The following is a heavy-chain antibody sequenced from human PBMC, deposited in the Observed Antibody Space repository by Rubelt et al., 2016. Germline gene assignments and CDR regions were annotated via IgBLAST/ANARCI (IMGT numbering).Heavy chain of an antibody. CDR2: INPSGGST. D-gene: IGHD3-3*01. CDR3: ARSPRYDFEDNWFDP. V-gene: IGHV1-46*01. J-gene: IGHJ5*02. CDR1: GYTFTSYY. Sequence: QVQLVQSGAEVKKPGASVKVSCKASGYTFTSYYMHWVRQAPGQGLEWMGIINPSGGSTSYAEKLQGRVRMTRDTATSTGYMELSSLRSEDTAVYYCARSPRYDFEDNWFDPWGQGTLVTVSS.